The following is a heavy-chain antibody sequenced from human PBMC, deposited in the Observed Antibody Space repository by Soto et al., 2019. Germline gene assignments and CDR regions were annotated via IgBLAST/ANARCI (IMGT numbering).Heavy chain of an antibody. J-gene: IGHJ6*02. Sequence: SVKVSCKASGGTFSSYAISWVRQAPGQGLEWMEGIIPIFGTANYAQKFQGRVTITADESTSTAYMELSSLRSEDTAVYYCARVRYAKTYYYYGMDVWGQGTTVTVSS. V-gene: IGHV1-69*13. CDR2: IIPIFGTA. CDR1: GGTFSSYA. CDR3: ARVRYAKTYYYYGMDV. D-gene: IGHD2-2*01.